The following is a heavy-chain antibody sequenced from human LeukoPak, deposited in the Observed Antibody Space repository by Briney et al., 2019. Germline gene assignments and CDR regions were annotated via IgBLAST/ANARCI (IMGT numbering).Heavy chain of an antibody. D-gene: IGHD3-22*01. CDR1: GGSISSGGYF. Sequence: SGTQSLTCTVSGGSISSGGYFWSWIRQHPGKGLEWIAHIYHAGSAHDNPSLRGRVAISLDTSANQFSLRLSSVTAADTAVYFCARATHYSASTGGPYMDVWGQGTTVTVSS. V-gene: IGHV4-31*03. CDR2: IYHAGSA. J-gene: IGHJ6*03. CDR3: ARATHYSASTGGPYMDV.